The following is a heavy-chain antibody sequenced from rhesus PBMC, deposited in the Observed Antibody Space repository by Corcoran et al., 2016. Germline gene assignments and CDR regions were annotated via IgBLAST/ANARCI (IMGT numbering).Heavy chain of an antibody. CDR1: GYSISSGYG. CDR2: IGGSIGTT. D-gene: IGHD7-45*01. CDR3: ARAPRWGSGPWYFDL. J-gene: IGHJ2*01. Sequence: QVQLQESGPGLVKPSETLSLTCAVSGYSISSGYGWSWIRQPPGMGLEWIGYIGGSIGTTNHNPSRKSRVTISKDTAKTPFSLKLSSVTAADTAVYYCARAPRWGSGPWYFDLWGPGTPITISS. V-gene: IGHV4-127*01.